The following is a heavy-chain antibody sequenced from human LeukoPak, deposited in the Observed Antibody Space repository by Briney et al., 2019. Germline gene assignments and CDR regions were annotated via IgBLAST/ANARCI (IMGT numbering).Heavy chain of an antibody. J-gene: IGHJ4*02. V-gene: IGHV1-2*06. CDR2: INPNSGGT. Sequence: ASVKVSCKASGYTFTGYYMHWVRQAPGQGLEWMGRINPNSGGTNYAQKFQGRVTMTRDTSISTAYMELSRLRSDDTAMYYCVTLKYGGTAFGYWGQGTLVTVSS. CDR3: VTLKYGGTAFGY. CDR1: GYTFTGYY. D-gene: IGHD1-26*01.